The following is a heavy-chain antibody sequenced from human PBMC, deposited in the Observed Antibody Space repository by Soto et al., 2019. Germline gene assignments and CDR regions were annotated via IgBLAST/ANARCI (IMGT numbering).Heavy chain of an antibody. Sequence: PSETLSLTCSVSSGSISSSDYYWSLIRQPPGKGLEWIGYINYSGRTYYKPSLKSRVSISLDTSKNQFSLRLTSVTAADTAVYFCARFSTLGKDYGVAVWGQGTTVTVSS. D-gene: IGHD3-3*02. V-gene: IGHV4-30-4*01. CDR2: INYSGRT. CDR3: ARFSTLGKDYGVAV. CDR1: SGSISSSDYY. J-gene: IGHJ6*02.